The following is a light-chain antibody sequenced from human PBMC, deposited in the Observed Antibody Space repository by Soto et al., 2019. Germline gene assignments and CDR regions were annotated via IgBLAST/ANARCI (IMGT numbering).Light chain of an antibody. CDR1: RGIRND. CDR2: AAS. V-gene: IGKV1-17*01. CDR3: LQYNNYPRT. Sequence: DIQMTQSPSSLSASAGDRVTITCRASRGIRNDLAWYQQKPGKTPKRLIYAASTLESGVPPRFSVSGSGTEFTLTISSLQPEDFATYYCLQYNNYPRTFGQGTRVEIK. J-gene: IGKJ1*01.